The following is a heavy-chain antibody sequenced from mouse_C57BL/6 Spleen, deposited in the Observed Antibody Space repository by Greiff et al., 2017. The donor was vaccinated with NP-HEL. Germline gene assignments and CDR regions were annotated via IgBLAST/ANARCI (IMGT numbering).Heavy chain of an antibody. CDR2: IDPSDSYT. V-gene: IGHV1-69*01. J-gene: IGHJ4*01. CDR3: VKDVYAMDY. CDR1: GYTFTSYW. Sequence: QVQLQQPGAELVMPGASVKLSCKASGYTFTSYWMHWVKQRPGQGLEWIGEIDPSDSYTNYNQKFKGKSTLTVDKSSSTAYMQLSSLTSEDSAVCYCVKDVYAMDYWGQGTSVTVSS.